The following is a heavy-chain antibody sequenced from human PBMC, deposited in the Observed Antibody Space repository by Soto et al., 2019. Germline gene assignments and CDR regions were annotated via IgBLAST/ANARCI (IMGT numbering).Heavy chain of an antibody. J-gene: IGHJ6*02. V-gene: IGHV3-48*03. CDR2: ISSSGSTI. CDR1: GFTFSSYE. CDR3: ARELVVPAASLYYGMDV. D-gene: IGHD2-2*01. Sequence: PGGSLRLSCAASGFTFSSYEMNWVRQAPGKGLEWVSYISSSGSTIYYADSVKGRFTISRDNAKNSLYLQMNSLRAEDTAVYYCARELVVPAASLYYGMDVWGQGTTVTVSS.